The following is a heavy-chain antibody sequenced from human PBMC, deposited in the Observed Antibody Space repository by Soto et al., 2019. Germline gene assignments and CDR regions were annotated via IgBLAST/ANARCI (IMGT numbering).Heavy chain of an antibody. J-gene: IGHJ6*02. V-gene: IGHV3-33*01. Sequence: QVHLVESGGGVVQSGRSVRLSCAASGFTFRRYGMHWVRQAPGRGLEWVAVMWHDGTTENYVDSVKGRFTISRANSKNAVSLQMNSLSAEDTAVYYCARDVRLDNKFWTGISYAMDVWGQGTTVTVSS. D-gene: IGHD3-3*01. CDR1: GFTFRRYG. CDR3: ARDVRLDNKFWTGISYAMDV. CDR2: MWHDGTTE.